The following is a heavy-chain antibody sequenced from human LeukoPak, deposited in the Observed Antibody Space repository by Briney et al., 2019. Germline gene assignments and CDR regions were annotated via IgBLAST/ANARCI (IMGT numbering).Heavy chain of an antibody. CDR1: GFTFSDYY. CDR2: ISSSGRTI. J-gene: IGHJ5*02. D-gene: IGHD2-2*01. Sequence: GGSLRLSCAASGFTFSDYYMSWVRQAPGKGLEWVSHISSSGRTIYYADPVKGRFTISRDNAKNSLYLQMNSLRAEYTAVYYCARPDCSSTSCYEFDPWGQGTLVTVSS. V-gene: IGHV3-11*04. CDR3: ARPDCSSTSCYEFDP.